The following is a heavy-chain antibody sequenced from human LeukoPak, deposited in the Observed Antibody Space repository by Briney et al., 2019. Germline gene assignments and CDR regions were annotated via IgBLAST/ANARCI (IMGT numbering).Heavy chain of an antibody. J-gene: IGHJ6*02. CDR2: ISGSGGST. V-gene: IGHV3-23*01. Sequence: GGSLRLSCAASGFTFSSYAMNWVRQAPGKGLEWVSAISGSGGSTYYADSVKGRFTISRDNSKNTLYLQMNSLRAEDTAVYYCAKVAVAGTRYYYYGMDVWGQGTTVTVSS. CDR3: AKVAVAGTRYYYYGMDV. D-gene: IGHD6-19*01. CDR1: GFTFSSYA.